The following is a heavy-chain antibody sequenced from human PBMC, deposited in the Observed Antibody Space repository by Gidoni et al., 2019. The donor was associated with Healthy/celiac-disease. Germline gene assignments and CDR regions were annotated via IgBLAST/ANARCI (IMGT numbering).Heavy chain of an antibody. V-gene: IGHV3-23*01. D-gene: IGHD5-12*01. Sequence: EVQLLESGGGLVQPGGSMRLSCAASGFTFSSYARSWVRQAPGKGLEWVSAISGSGGSTYYADSVKGRFTISRDNSKNTLYLQMNSLRAEDTAVYYCAKDMELVATISDYWGQGTLVTVSS. CDR1: GFTFSSYA. J-gene: IGHJ4*02. CDR3: AKDMELVATISDY. CDR2: ISGSGGST.